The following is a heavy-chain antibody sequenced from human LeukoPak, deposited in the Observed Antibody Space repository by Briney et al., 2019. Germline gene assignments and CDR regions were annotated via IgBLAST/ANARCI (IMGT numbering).Heavy chain of an antibody. J-gene: IGHJ4*02. Sequence: PSETLSLTXAVYGGSFSGYYWSWIRQPPGKGLEWIGEINHSGGTNYNPSLKSRITISVDTSKNQFSLKLSSVTAADTAVYYCARGRRHFDYWGQGTLVTVSS. CDR1: GGSFSGYY. CDR3: ARGRRHFDY. V-gene: IGHV4-34*01. CDR2: INHSGGT.